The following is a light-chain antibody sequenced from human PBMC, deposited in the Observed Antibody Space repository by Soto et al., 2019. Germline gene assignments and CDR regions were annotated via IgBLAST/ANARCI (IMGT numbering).Light chain of an antibody. V-gene: IGKV3D-15*01. CDR3: QQYNNWPPWT. Sequence: ELVWTQSPATLSLSPGARATLSCRASQSVRSSYLAWYQQKPGQAPRLLIYGASTRATGIPARFSGSGSGTEFTLTISSLQSEDFAVYYCQQYNNWPPWTFGQGTKGDI. CDR2: GAS. J-gene: IGKJ1*01. CDR1: QSVRSSY.